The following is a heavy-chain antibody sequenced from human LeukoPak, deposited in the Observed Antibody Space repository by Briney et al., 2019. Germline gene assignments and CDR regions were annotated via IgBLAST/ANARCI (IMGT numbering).Heavy chain of an antibody. V-gene: IGHV4-59*08. D-gene: IGHD1-26*01. J-gene: IGHJ5*02. CDR3: ARHVAVGETA. Sequence: SETLSLTCSVSGGSITNSYWSWIRQPPGKGLEWIGYIYYTGSTTYSPSYKSRVTISIDTSRNQISLTLTSVTAADTAVYYCARHVAVGETAWGQGTLVTVFS. CDR2: IYYTGST. CDR1: GGSITNSY.